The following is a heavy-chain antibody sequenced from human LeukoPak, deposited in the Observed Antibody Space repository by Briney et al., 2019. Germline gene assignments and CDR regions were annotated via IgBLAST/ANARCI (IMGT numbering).Heavy chain of an antibody. CDR1: GFTFSDYY. D-gene: IGHD3-3*01. V-gene: IGHV3-11*01. J-gene: IGHJ6*02. Sequence: GGSLRLSCAASGFTFSDYYMSWIRQAPGKGLEWVSYISSSGSTIYYADSVKGRFTISRDNAKNPLYLQMNSLRAEDTAVYYCARSDYYDFWSGYQNYYGMDVWGQGTTVTVSS. CDR3: ARSDYYDFWSGYQNYYGMDV. CDR2: ISSSGSTI.